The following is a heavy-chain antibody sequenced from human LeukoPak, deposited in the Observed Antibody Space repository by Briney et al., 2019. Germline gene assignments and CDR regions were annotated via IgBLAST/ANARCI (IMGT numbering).Heavy chain of an antibody. CDR3: ARRGITIFGVVIIPNWFDP. J-gene: IGHJ5*02. V-gene: IGHV4-38-2*01. D-gene: IGHD3-3*01. Sequence: SETLSLTCAVSGYSISSGYYWGWIRQPPGKGLEWIGSIYHSGSTYYNPSLKSRVTISVDTSENQFSLKLSSVTAADTAVYYCARRGITIFGVVIIPNWFDPWGQGTLVTVSS. CDR1: GYSISSGYY. CDR2: IYHSGST.